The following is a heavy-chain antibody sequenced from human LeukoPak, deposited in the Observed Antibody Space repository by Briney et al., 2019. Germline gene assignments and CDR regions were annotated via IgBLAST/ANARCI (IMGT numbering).Heavy chain of an antibody. J-gene: IGHJ4*02. CDR1: GGSISSSSYY. V-gene: IGHV4-39*07. Sequence: SDTLSLTCTDSGGSISSSSYYWGWIRQPPGKGLEWIGSIYYSGSTYYNPSLKSRVTISVDTSKNQFSLKLSSVTAADTAVYYCARGKVGSSSWFDYWGQGTLVTVSS. CDR2: IYYSGST. CDR3: ARGKVGSSSWFDY. D-gene: IGHD6-13*01.